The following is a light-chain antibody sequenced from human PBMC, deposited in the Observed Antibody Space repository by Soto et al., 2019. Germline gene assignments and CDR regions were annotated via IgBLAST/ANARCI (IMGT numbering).Light chain of an antibody. Sequence: EIVLTQSPGTLSLSPGEGATRSCRASQSVSSSYLAWYQQKRGQAPRLLIYGASSRATGIPDRFSGSGSGTDFTLTISRLEPEDFAVYFCQQYGSPPQTFGQGTMVDIK. J-gene: IGKJ1*01. CDR2: GAS. V-gene: IGKV3-20*01. CDR1: QSVSSSY. CDR3: QQYGSPPQT.